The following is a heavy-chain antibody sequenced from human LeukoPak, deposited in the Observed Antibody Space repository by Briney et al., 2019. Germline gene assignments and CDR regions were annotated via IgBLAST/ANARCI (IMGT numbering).Heavy chain of an antibody. V-gene: IGHV4-61*08. Sequence: SQTLSLTCIVSGDSISSGGYYWSWIRQPPGKGPEWIGYIYDSGSTNYNPSLKSRVTISVDTSKNQFSLKLSSVTAADTAVYYCAGGRWLPLINSWGQGTLVTVSS. D-gene: IGHD5-24*01. CDR2: IYDSGST. CDR3: AGGRWLPLINS. CDR1: GDSISSGGYY. J-gene: IGHJ4*02.